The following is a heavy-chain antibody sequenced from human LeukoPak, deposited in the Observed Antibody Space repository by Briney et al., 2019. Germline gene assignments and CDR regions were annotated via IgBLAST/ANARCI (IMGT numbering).Heavy chain of an antibody. CDR2: IRSKANSYAT. CDR1: GFTFSGSA. J-gene: IGHJ4*02. CDR3: AKGGTAAGIEDY. D-gene: IGHD6-13*01. V-gene: IGHV3-73*01. Sequence: GGSLRLSCAASGFTFSGSAMHWVRQASGKGLEWVGRIRSKANSYATAYAASVKGRFTISRDDSKNTAYLQMNSLKTEDTAVYYCAKGGTAAGIEDYWGQGTLVTVSS.